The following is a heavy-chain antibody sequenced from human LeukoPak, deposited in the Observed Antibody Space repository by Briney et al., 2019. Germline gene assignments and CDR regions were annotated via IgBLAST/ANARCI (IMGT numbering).Heavy chain of an antibody. CDR2: IGKDGTGN. D-gene: IGHD3-10*01. CDR3: AKEGAYPIITYDS. J-gene: IGHJ5*01. V-gene: IGHV3-7*01. Sequence: GGSLRLSCAASGFSLSRYWMSWVRQAPGKGLEWVANIGKDGTGNHYVDSVKGRFTISRDNAKNSVYLEMNSLRADDTAIYYCAKEGAYPIITYDSWGQGALVTVSS. CDR1: GFSLSRYW.